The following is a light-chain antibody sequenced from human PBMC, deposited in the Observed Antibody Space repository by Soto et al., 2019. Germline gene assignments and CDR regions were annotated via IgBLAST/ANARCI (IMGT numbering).Light chain of an antibody. V-gene: IGKV1D-12*01. CDR2: DAS. CDR1: QSISNR. Sequence: IRMTQSPSSFSASTGDRVTITCRASQSISNRLAWYHQKPGKTPNLLIYDASNLGSGVPARFSGSGSGTDFTLSINSLQPEDFATYYCQQAYSFPITFGQGTRLEIK. CDR3: QQAYSFPIT. J-gene: IGKJ5*01.